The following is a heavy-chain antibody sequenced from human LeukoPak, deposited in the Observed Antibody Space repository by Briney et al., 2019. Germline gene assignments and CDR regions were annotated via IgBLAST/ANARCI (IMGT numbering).Heavy chain of an antibody. CDR1: GFTFSSYS. CDR3: ARVVVVPAAIYYYGMDV. Sequence: GGSLRLSCAASGFTFSSYSMNWVRQAPGKGLEWVSSISSSSSYIYYADSVKGRFTISRDNAKNSLYLQMNSLRAEDTAVYYCARVVVVPAAIYYYGMDVWGQGTSVTVSS. D-gene: IGHD2-2*01. CDR2: ISSSSSYI. V-gene: IGHV3-21*01. J-gene: IGHJ6*02.